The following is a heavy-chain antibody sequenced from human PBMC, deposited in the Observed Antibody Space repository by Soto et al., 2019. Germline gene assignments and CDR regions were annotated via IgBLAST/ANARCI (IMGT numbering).Heavy chain of an antibody. CDR1: GYNFTGYW. Sequence: RGESLKISCKGSGYNFTGYWSGWVRQLPGKGLEWMGIIYPHDSHTRYSPSFQGQVTISADKSSSTAYLQWSSLKASDTAIYYSARRGGYSFYYGMDVWGQGTTVTVSS. J-gene: IGHJ6*02. CDR2: IYPHDSHT. CDR3: ARRGGYSFYYGMDV. V-gene: IGHV5-51*01.